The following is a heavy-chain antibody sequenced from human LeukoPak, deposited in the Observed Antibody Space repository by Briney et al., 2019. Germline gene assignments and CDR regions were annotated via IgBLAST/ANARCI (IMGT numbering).Heavy chain of an antibody. J-gene: IGHJ4*02. D-gene: IGHD5-24*01. Sequence: PGGSLRLSCVASAFTFKTYTLNWVRQTPGKGLEWVSYISTAGNLINYADSVRGRFTISRDNANNSLYLYMSSLTPEDAAVYYCARTVEGHFDFRGQGTLVTVSS. CDR2: ISTAGNLI. CDR3: ARTVEGHFDF. V-gene: IGHV3-21*01. CDR1: AFTFKTYT.